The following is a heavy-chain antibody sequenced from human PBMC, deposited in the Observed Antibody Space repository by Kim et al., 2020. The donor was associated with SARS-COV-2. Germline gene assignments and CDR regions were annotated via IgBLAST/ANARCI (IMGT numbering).Heavy chain of an antibody. CDR3: ARAFISTERYSGSLYYFDY. Sequence: GRFTISRDNAKNSLYLQMNSLRAEDTAVYYCARAFISTERYSGSLYYFDYWGQGTLVTISS. D-gene: IGHD1-26*01. V-gene: IGHV3-11*05. J-gene: IGHJ4*02.